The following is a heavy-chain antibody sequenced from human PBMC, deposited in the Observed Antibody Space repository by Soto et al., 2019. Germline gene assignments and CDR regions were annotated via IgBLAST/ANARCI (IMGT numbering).Heavy chain of an antibody. J-gene: IGHJ3*02. D-gene: IGHD4-17*01. V-gene: IGHV2-5*01. CDR2: IYWNDDK. Sequence: QITLKASGPTQVKPTQTLTLTCTASGLSFGTSGVGVGWIRQPPGEALEWLALIYWNDDKRYSPSLKSSLTITQDSSKNQVVLTMTNVDPVDTATYYCASMTTVATAAFDIWGQGKMVTVSS. CDR3: ASMTTVATAAFDI. CDR1: GLSFGTSGVG.